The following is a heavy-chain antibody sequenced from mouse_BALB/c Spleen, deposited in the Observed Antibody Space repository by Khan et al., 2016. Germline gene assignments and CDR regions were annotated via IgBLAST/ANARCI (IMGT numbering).Heavy chain of an antibody. V-gene: IGHV1-87*01. Sequence: QVQLQQSGAELARPGASVKLSCKASGYTFTNYWMQWVKQRPGQGLEWIGAIYPGDGDTRYTQKFKGKATLTADESSSTAYMQLSSLASEDSAVYYCARLNGYDGDCWGQGTTLTVSS. J-gene: IGHJ2*01. D-gene: IGHD2-2*01. CDR3: ARLNGYDGDC. CDR1: GYTFTNYW. CDR2: IYPGDGDT.